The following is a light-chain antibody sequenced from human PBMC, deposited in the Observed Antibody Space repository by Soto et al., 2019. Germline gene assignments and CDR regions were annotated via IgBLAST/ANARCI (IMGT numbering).Light chain of an antibody. CDR3: QHYYNLLFP. CDR1: RDINNY. V-gene: IGKV1-33*01. CDR2: DAS. Sequence: DIQMTQSPSSLSASVGDRVTITCQASRDINNYLNWYQQKPGEAPKLLIYDASTLETGVPSRFNGNGFGTDFNFTLRSLQPGDFAKKYWQHYYNLLFPFGPGTKVDVK. J-gene: IGKJ3*01.